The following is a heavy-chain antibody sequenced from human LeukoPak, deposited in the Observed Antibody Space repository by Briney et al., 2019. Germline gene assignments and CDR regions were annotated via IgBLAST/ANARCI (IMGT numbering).Heavy chain of an antibody. Sequence: ASVKVPCKVSGYTLTELSMHWVRQAPGKGLEWMGGFDPEDGETIYAQKFQGRVTMTEDTSTDTAYMELSSLRSEDTAVYYCATWARGIVVVTLDYWGQGTLVTVSS. CDR1: GYTLTELS. J-gene: IGHJ4*02. CDR3: ATWARGIVVVTLDY. V-gene: IGHV1-24*01. D-gene: IGHD3-22*01. CDR2: FDPEDGET.